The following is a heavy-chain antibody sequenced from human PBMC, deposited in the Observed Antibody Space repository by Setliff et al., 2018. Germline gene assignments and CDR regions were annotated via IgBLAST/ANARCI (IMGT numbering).Heavy chain of an antibody. V-gene: IGHV1-18*01. D-gene: IGHD2-8*01. CDR2: INAYNGNT. Sequence: NVSCKASGYEFHNYGIAWVRQAPGQGLEWMGWINAYNGNTFYAPKLQGRVTMTTDASTATAYMELRSLRSDDTAIYFCSRLVRYCTTTTCQTLSGGEHWGQGTLVTVS. CDR1: GYEFHNYG. J-gene: IGHJ1*01. CDR3: SRLVRYCTTTTCQTLSGGEH.